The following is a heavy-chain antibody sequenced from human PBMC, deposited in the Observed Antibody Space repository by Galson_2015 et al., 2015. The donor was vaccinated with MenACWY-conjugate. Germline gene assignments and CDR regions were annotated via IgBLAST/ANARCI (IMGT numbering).Heavy chain of an antibody. J-gene: IGHJ4*02. Sequence: SLRLSCAASGFTFSDFCMSWIRQAPGKGLEWVSFITSRSAYPNYADSVRGRFTISRDNAKNSLALHMDNLRVEDTAVYYCVRAGYAGPYYFDYWGQGTQVTVSS. CDR3: VRAGYAGPYYFDY. CDR2: ITSRSAYP. V-gene: IGHV3-11*06. CDR1: GFTFSDFC. D-gene: IGHD3-16*01.